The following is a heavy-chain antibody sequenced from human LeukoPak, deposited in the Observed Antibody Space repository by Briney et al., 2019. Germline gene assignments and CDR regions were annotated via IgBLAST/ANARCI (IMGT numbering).Heavy chain of an antibody. CDR3: ANRIVGDKHFDS. V-gene: IGHV3-23*01. J-gene: IGHJ4*02. CDR2: IGGSGVT. Sequence: TGGSLRLSCAASGFTFSSYTMSWIRQAPGKGLEWVSTIGGSGVTYYADSVNGRFTISRDNSKNTLYLVMTSLRAEDTAVYYCANRIVGDKHFDSWGQGTLVTVS. D-gene: IGHD1-26*01. CDR1: GFTFSSYT.